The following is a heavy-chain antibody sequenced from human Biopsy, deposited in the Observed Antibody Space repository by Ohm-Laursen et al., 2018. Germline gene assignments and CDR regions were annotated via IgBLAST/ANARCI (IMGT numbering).Heavy chain of an antibody. D-gene: IGHD5-12*01. CDR2: IMSLYNTT. Sequence: VASVKVSCKASGGMFTSYTINWLRQAPGPGLQRMGGIMSLYNTTNYAQKFWYRITVTADKSTNTVYMTLSSLTSEDTAVYFCARGLGSYDYWYFDLWGRGTLVIVSS. J-gene: IGHJ2*01. CDR3: ARGLGSYDYWYFDL. V-gene: IGHV1-69*06. CDR1: GGMFTSYT.